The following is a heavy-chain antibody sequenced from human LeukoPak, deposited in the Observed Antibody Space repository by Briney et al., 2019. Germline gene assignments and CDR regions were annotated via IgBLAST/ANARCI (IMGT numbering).Heavy chain of an antibody. V-gene: IGHV4-30-4*08. Sequence: KPSETLSLTCTVSGGSISSGDYYWSWIRLPPGKGLEWIGYIYYSGSTYYNPSLKSRVTISVDTSKNQFSLKLSSVTAPDTAVYYCARVLLWFGELLGNWYFDLWGRGTLVTVSS. D-gene: IGHD3-10*01. J-gene: IGHJ2*01. CDR1: GGSISSGDYY. CDR2: IYYSGST. CDR3: ARVLLWFGELLGNWYFDL.